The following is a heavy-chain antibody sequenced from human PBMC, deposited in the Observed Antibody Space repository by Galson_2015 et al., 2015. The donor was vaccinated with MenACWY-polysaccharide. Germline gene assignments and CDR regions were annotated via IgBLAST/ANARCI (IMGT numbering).Heavy chain of an antibody. Sequence: TLSLTCTVSGRSITTGGYLWTWIRQHPGKGLEWIGNIYYSKTYYNPSLESRVAVSLDTSHNQFYLNLTSVTAADTAVYYCARTQITLPSHSAIDGGGQGTMVTVPS. V-gene: IGHV4-31*03. CDR2: IYYSKT. J-gene: IGHJ6*02. CDR1: GRSITTGGYL. D-gene: IGHD3-16*01. CDR3: ARTQITLPSHSAIDG.